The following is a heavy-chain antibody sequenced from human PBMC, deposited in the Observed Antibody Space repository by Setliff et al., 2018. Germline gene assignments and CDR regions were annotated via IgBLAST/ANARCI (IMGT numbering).Heavy chain of an antibody. Sequence: PGGSLRLSCVGSGFTFSDYWMSWVRQAPGKGLEWVAIIKQDGSETVYADSVKGRLTISRDNAKNSLYLQMNSLRGEDTAVYYCARGNFYYFDRTGRGPNWFDPWGQGTLVTVSS. CDR1: GFTFSDYW. J-gene: IGHJ5*02. CDR3: ARGNFYYFDRTGRGPNWFDP. D-gene: IGHD3-22*01. V-gene: IGHV3-7*03. CDR2: IKQDGSET.